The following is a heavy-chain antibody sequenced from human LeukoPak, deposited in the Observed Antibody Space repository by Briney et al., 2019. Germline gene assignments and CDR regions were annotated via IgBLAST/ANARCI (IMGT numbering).Heavy chain of an antibody. V-gene: IGHV1-18*01. CDR1: GYTFTSYG. D-gene: IGHD2-15*01. Sequence: ASVKVSCKASGYTFTSYGISWVRQAPGQGLEWMGWISAYNGNTDYAQKLQGRVTMTTDTSTSTAYMELSSLKSDDTASYYCTRGNVLRGLDYWGQGTVVTVSS. CDR2: ISAYNGNT. J-gene: IGHJ4*02. CDR3: TRGNVLRGLDY.